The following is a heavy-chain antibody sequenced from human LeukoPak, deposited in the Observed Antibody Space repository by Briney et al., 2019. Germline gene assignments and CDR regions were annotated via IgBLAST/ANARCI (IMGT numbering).Heavy chain of an antibody. CDR2: VSAFNGNT. CDR3: ARRGGSYSHSDF. V-gene: IGHV1-18*01. CDR1: GYTFSSYG. J-gene: IGHJ4*02. Sequence: ASVKVSCKASGYTFSSYGIIWVRQAPGQGLEWMGWVSAFNGNTDYAPKLQGRVTMTTDTSTTTAYMELRRLTSDDTAVYYCARRGGSYSHSDFWGQGTLVTVSS. D-gene: IGHD1-26*01.